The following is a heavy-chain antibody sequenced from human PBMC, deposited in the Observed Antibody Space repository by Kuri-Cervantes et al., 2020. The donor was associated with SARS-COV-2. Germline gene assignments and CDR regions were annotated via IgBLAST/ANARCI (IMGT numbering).Heavy chain of an antibody. D-gene: IGHD3-22*01. Sequence: ASVKVSCKASGYTFTSYAMHWVRQAPGQRLEWMGWSNAGNGNTKYSQEFQGRVTITRDTSASTAYKELSSLRSEDTAVYYCARGPQWLGGDIQDAFDIWGQGTMVTVSS. CDR1: GYTFTSYA. CDR2: SNAGNGNT. CDR3: ARGPQWLGGDIQDAFDI. V-gene: IGHV1-3*02. J-gene: IGHJ3*02.